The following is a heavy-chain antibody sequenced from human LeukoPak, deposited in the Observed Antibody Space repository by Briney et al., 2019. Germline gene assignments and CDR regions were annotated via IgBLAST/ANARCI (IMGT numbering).Heavy chain of an antibody. D-gene: IGHD2-21*02. CDR2: VYYSGGP. V-gene: IGHV4-59*02. CDR3: AREKMETAQWGGSDYFDS. J-gene: IGHJ4*02. CDR1: GYSVTTHY. Sequence: PSETLSLTCSVSGYSVTTHYWSWIRQPPGKGLEWIGYVYYSGGPNYNPSLISRLTMSLDASKNQFSLKLRSVTAADTAIYFCAREKMETAQWGGSDYFDSWGQGTLVTVSS.